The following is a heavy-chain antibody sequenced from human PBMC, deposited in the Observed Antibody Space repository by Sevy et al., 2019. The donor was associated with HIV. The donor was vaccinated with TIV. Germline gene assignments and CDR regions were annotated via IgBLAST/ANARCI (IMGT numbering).Heavy chain of an antibody. CDR3: ARVGTVVGGAFDI. CDR1: GFTFSSYS. D-gene: IGHD2-15*01. V-gene: IGHV3-48*01. J-gene: IGHJ3*02. CDR2: ISSSSSTI. Sequence: GGSLRLSCAASGFTFSSYSMNWVRQAPGKGLEWVSYISSSSSTIYYADSVKGRFTISRDNAKNSLYLQMNSLRAEDTAVYYCARVGTVVGGAFDIWGQGTMVTVSS.